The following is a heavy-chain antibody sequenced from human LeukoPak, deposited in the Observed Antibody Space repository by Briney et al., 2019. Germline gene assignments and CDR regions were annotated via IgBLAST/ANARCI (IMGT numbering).Heavy chain of an antibody. J-gene: IGHJ4*02. CDR1: GFSISTYA. Sequence: GGSLRLSCAASGFSISTYAMNWVRQAPGKGLEWVSGISGSSDNTYYADSVKGRFTISRDNSKNTLSLQMSSLRADYTAVYYCAEYQASRPNWGQGTLATVSS. D-gene: IGHD6-6*01. CDR2: ISGSSDNT. V-gene: IGHV3-23*01. CDR3: AEYQASRPN.